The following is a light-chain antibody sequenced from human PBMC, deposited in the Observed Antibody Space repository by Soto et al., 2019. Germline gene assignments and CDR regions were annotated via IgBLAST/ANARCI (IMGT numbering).Light chain of an antibody. CDR2: GNT. J-gene: IGLJ1*01. CDR1: NSNIGAGYD. Sequence: QSALTQTPSVSGAPGQRVTISCTGTNSNIGAGYDVHWYQHLPGRAPKLLIFGNTHRPSGVPDRFSGSKSGTSASLAITGLQPDDEADYYCQSFDNSLRGFYVFGSGTKLTVL. V-gene: IGLV1-40*01. CDR3: QSFDNSLRGFYV.